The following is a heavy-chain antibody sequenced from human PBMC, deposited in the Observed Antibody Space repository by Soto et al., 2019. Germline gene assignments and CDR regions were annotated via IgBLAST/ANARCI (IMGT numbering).Heavy chain of an antibody. V-gene: IGHV3-48*03. CDR1: GFTFTNYE. Sequence: PGGSLRLSCGASGFTFTNYEMNWVRQAPGKGLEWVAYITSSGSPMYYADSVKGRFTISRDNVRNSLYLQMNSLGAEDTAVYYCARLHCSSTNCSYNYYYGMDVWGQGTTVTVSS. J-gene: IGHJ6*02. D-gene: IGHD2-2*01. CDR3: ARLHCSSTNCSYNYYYGMDV. CDR2: ITSSGSPM.